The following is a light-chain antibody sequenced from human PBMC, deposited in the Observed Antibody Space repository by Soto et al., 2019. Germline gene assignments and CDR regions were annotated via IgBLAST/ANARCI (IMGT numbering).Light chain of an antibody. CDR1: NRDVGGYEF. CDR3: CSYAGSYTYV. Sequence: QSALTQPRSVAGSPGQSVTISCTGTNRDVGGYEFASWYQHHPGKAPELIIYNVMQRPSGVPERFSASKSGNTASLTISGLQAEDEADYYCCSYAGSYTYVFGTGTKVTDL. J-gene: IGLJ1*01. CDR2: NVM. V-gene: IGLV2-11*01.